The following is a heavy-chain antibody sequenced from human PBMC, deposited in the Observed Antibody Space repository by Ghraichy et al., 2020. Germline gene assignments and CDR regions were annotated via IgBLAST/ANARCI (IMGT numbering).Heavy chain of an antibody. CDR2: IIPAFGTT. CDR3: ARDSGDLLPQFYFYSFMDV. V-gene: IGHV1-69*13. D-gene: IGHD2/OR15-2a*01. CDR1: GGSFSNFG. J-gene: IGHJ6*03. Sequence: PVKVSCKVSGGSFSNFGISWVRQAPGQGLEWLGGIIPAFGTTDYAQRFQGRVIITADESTASAYMELSTLTSEDTAVYYCARDSGDLLPQFYFYSFMDVWGEGTAVSVSS.